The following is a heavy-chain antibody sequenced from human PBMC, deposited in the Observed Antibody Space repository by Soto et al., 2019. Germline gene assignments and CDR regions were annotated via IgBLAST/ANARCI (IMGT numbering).Heavy chain of an antibody. CDR3: ARAWDRTYYYGMDV. CDR1: GGSISSGGYY. D-gene: IGHD1-26*01. J-gene: IGHJ6*02. Sequence: QVQLQEAGPGLVKPSQTLSLTCTVSGGSISSGGYYWSWIRQHPGKGLEWIGYIYYSGSTYYNPSLKSRVTISVDTSKNQFSLKLSSVTAADTAVYYCARAWDRTYYYGMDVWCQGTTVTVSS. V-gene: IGHV4-31*03. CDR2: IYYSGST.